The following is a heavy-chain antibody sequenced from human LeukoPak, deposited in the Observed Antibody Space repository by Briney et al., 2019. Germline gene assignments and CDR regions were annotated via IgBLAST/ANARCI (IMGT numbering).Heavy chain of an antibody. J-gene: IGHJ4*02. V-gene: IGHV4-4*07. CDR2: IYTSGST. CDR1: GASISSYY. D-gene: IGHD2-2*01. CDR3: ARLSANSSSSRGFDY. Sequence: SETLSLTCTVSGASISSYYWTWIRQPAGKGLEWIGRIYTSGSTNYSPSLKSRVAMSVDTSKNQFSLKLSSVTAADTAAYYCARLSANSSSSRGFDYWGQGTLVTVSS.